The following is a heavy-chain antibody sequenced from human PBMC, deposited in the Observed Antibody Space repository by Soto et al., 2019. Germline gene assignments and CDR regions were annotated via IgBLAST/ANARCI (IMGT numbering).Heavy chain of an antibody. CDR2: IIPIFGTA. D-gene: IGHD2-2*01. CDR3: ASAYCSSTSCYSVYYYYGMDV. Sequence: QVQLVQSGAEVKKPGSSVKVSCKASGGTFSSYAISWVRQAPGQGLEWMGGIIPIFGTANYAQKFQGRVTINADKSTSTAYMELSSLRSEDTAVYYCASAYCSSTSCYSVYYYYGMDVWGQGTTVTVSS. CDR1: GGTFSSYA. V-gene: IGHV1-69*06. J-gene: IGHJ6*02.